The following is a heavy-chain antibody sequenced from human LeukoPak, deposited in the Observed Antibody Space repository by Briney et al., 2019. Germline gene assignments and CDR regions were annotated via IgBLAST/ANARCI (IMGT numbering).Heavy chain of an antibody. CDR2: ISSSGSTI. V-gene: IGHV3-48*03. Sequence: QPGGSLRLSCAASGFTFSSYEMNWVRQAPGKGLEWVSYISSSGSTIYYAGSVKGRFTISRDNAKNSLYLQMNSLRAEDTAVYYCARYIVVVPAARPYYYYYGMDVWGKGTTVTVSS. J-gene: IGHJ6*04. CDR3: ARYIVVVPAARPYYYYYGMDV. CDR1: GFTFSSYE. D-gene: IGHD2-2*01.